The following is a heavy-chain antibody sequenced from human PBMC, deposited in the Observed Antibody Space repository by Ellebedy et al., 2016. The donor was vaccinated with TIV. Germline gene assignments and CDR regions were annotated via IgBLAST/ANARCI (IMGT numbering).Heavy chain of an antibody. CDR2: INHSGST. J-gene: IGHJ4*02. CDR1: GGSFSGYY. D-gene: IGHD3-3*01. V-gene: IGHV4-34*01. CDR3: AGRRSFWSGYIPGDY. Sequence: SETLSLTXAVYGGSFSGYYWSWIRQPPGKGLEWIGEINHSGSTYYNPPLKSRVTISVDTSKNQFSLKLSPVTAADTAVYYCAGRRSFWSGYIPGDYWGQGTLVTVSS.